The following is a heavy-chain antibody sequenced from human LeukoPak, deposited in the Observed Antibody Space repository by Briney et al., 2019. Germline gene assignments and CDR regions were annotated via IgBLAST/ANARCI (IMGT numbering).Heavy chain of an antibody. Sequence: ASVKVSCKASGYTFTSYAMNWVRQAPGQGLEWMGWINTNTGNPTYAQAYTGRFVFSLATAVTTASLQMRSIKAEDTAVYYCARVDILTGYYIPDYWGQGTLVTVSS. CDR3: ARVDILTGYYIPDY. V-gene: IGHV7-4-1*01. D-gene: IGHD3-9*01. CDR1: GYTFTSYA. CDR2: INTNTGNP. J-gene: IGHJ4*02.